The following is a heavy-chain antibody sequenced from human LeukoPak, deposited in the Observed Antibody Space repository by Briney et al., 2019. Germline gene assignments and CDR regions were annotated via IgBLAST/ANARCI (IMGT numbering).Heavy chain of an antibody. J-gene: IGHJ3*02. V-gene: IGHV1-18*01. CDR1: GYTFTSYG. CDR2: ISAYNGNT. Sequence: RASVKVSCKASGYTFTSYGISWVRQAPGQGLEWMGWISAYNGNTNYAQKLQGRVTMTTDTSTSTAYMELRSLRSDDTAVYYCARVSSIRGYSGYDLVLDAFDIWGQGTMVTVSS. CDR3: ARVSSIRGYSGYDLVLDAFDI. D-gene: IGHD5-12*01.